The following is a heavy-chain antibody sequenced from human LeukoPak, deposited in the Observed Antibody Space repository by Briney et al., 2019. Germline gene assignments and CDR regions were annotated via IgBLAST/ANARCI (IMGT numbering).Heavy chain of an antibody. V-gene: IGHV3-33*01. CDR2: IWYDASNK. CDR3: VRGVGVSRFNYLDS. Sequence: PGGSLRLSCAASGFTFSSFGMHWVRQAPGKGLECVAVIWYDASNKYYADSVKGRFTISRDNSKNTLYLQMNSLRDDDTAVYYCVRGVGVSRFNYLDSWGQGTLVIVSS. D-gene: IGHD6-13*01. CDR1: GFTFSSFG. J-gene: IGHJ4*02.